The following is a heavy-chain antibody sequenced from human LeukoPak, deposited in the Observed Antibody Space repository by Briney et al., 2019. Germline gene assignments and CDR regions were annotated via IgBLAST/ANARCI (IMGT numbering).Heavy chain of an antibody. V-gene: IGHV3-23*01. Sequence: GGSLRLSCAASGFTFSSYAMTWVRQAPGKGLEWVSAFSATDGSAQYAESVKGRFTISRDNSKNSLYLQMNSLRAEDTAVYYCARDRRLGARNDYWGQGTLVTVSS. CDR2: FSATDGSA. CDR3: ARDRRLGARNDY. J-gene: IGHJ4*02. D-gene: IGHD6-6*01. CDR1: GFTFSSYA.